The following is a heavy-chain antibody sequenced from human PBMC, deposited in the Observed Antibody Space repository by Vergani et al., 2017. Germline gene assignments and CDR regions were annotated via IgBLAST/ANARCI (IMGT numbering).Heavy chain of an antibody. D-gene: IGHD3-16*01. V-gene: IGHV4-34*01. CDR1: GGSFSGYY. CDR3: ASRGDYPEDYYFDY. Sequence: QVQLQQWGAGLLKPSETLSLTCAVYGGSFSGYYWSWIRQPPGKGLEWIGEINHSGSTNYNPSLKSRVTISVDTSKNQFSLTLSSVTAADTAVYYCASRGDYPEDYYFDYWGQGTLVTVSS. J-gene: IGHJ4*02. CDR2: INHSGST.